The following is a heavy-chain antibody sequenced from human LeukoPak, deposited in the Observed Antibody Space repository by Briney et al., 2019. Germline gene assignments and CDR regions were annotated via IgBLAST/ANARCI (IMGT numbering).Heavy chain of an antibody. Sequence: SETLSLTCTVSGGSISSSSYYWGWIRQPPGKGLEWIGSIYYSGSTYYNPSLKSRVTISVDTSKNQFSLKLSSVTAADTAVYYCATPLPAAGISTDYWGQGTLVTVSS. V-gene: IGHV4-39*01. J-gene: IGHJ4*02. CDR2: IYYSGST. CDR3: ATPLPAAGISTDY. D-gene: IGHD6-13*01. CDR1: GGSISSSSYY.